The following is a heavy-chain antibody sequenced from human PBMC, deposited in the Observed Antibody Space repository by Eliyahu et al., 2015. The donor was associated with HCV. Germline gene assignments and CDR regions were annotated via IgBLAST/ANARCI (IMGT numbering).Heavy chain of an antibody. CDR1: GFTLSKAW. CDR2: IKTKADXGTT. CDR3: TTHHTYYDERTGYYKFGEWFDP. Sequence: VQLVESGGGFVKPGGSLRLSCADSGFTLSKAWVSWVRQAPGTGLEWVAHIKTKADXGTTDYAAPVKGRFSISRDDSENTVHLQMNSLKTDDTALYYCTTHHTYYDERTGYYKFGEWFDPWGQGILVTVSS. J-gene: IGHJ5*02. V-gene: IGHV3-15*01. D-gene: IGHD3-9*01.